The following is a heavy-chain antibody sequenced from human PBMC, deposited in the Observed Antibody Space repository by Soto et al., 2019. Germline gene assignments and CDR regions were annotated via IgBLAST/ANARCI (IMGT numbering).Heavy chain of an antibody. CDR1: GFTFSSYS. CDR3: ARDRKEWLVVSGHYYFDY. Sequence: GGSLRLSCAASGFTFSSYSMNWVRQAPGKGLEWVSSISSSSSYIYYADSVKGRFTISRDNAKNSPYLQMNSLRAEDTAVYYCARDRKEWLVVSGHYYFDYWGQGTLVTVSS. D-gene: IGHD6-19*01. V-gene: IGHV3-21*01. CDR2: ISSSSSYI. J-gene: IGHJ4*02.